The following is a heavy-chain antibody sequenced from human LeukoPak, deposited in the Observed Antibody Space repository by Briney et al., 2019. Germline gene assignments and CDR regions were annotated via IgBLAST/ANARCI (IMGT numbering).Heavy chain of an antibody. CDR3: ARGHFGLDV. CDR1: GFTFGNHY. V-gene: IGHV3-11*01. J-gene: IGHJ6*02. Sequence: GGSLRLSCEGSGFTFGNHYLTWIRQASGKGLEWVSYIHGGGGDIYYADSVKGRFTISRDNAKSSAYLQMNSLRVEDTAVYYCARGHFGLDVWGQGTTVTVSS. CDR2: IHGGGGDI.